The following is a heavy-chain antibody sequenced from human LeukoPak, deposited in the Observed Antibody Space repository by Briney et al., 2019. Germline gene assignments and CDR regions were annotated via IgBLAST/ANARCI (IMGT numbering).Heavy chain of an antibody. V-gene: IGHV3-48*03. D-gene: IGHD5-18*01. CDR2: ISSSGSTI. CDR1: GFTFSSYE. CDR3: ARDGGYSYGHLPYYFDY. J-gene: IGHJ4*02. Sequence: PGGSLRLSCAASGFTFSSYEMNWVRQAPGKGLEWVSYISSSGSTIYYADSVKGRFTISRDNAKNSLYLQMNSLRAEDTAVYYCARDGGYSYGHLPYYFDYWGQGTLVTVSS.